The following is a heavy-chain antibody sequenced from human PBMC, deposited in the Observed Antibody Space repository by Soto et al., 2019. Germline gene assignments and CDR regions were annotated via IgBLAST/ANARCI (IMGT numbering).Heavy chain of an antibody. CDR1: GGTFSSYA. Sequence: ASVKVSCKASGGTFSSYAISWVRQAPGQGLEWMGGIIPIFGTANYAQKFQGRVTITADESTSTAYMELSSLRSEDTAVYYCARDGIVVVAATHFGFDPWGQGTLVTVSS. CDR2: IIPIFGTA. V-gene: IGHV1-69*13. D-gene: IGHD2-15*01. J-gene: IGHJ5*02. CDR3: ARDGIVVVAATHFGFDP.